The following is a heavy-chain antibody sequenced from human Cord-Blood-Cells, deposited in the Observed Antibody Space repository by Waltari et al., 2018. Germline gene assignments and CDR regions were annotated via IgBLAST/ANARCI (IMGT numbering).Heavy chain of an antibody. CDR3: AKELRYFDWLLTYFDY. CDR2: ISGSGGST. D-gene: IGHD3-9*01. Sequence: EVQLLESGGGLVQPGGSLRLSCAASGFTFSSYAMSWVRPAPGKGLEWVSAISGSGGSTYYADSMKGRFTISRDNSKNTLYLQMNSLRAEDTAVYYCAKELRYFDWLLTYFDYWGQGTLVTVSS. V-gene: IGHV3-23*01. CDR1: GFTFSSYA. J-gene: IGHJ4*02.